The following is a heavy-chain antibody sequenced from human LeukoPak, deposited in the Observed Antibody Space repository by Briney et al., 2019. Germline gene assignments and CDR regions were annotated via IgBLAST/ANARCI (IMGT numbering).Heavy chain of an antibody. Sequence: ETLSPTCTVSGGSISSYYWSWVRQAPGKGLEWVSAISGSGGSTYYADSVKGRFTISRDNSKNTLYLQMNSLRAEDTAVYYCAKDPTGTAYYYGMDVWGQGTTVTVSS. D-gene: IGHD1-1*01. CDR1: GGSISSYY. J-gene: IGHJ6*02. V-gene: IGHV3-23*01. CDR2: ISGSGGST. CDR3: AKDPTGTAYYYGMDV.